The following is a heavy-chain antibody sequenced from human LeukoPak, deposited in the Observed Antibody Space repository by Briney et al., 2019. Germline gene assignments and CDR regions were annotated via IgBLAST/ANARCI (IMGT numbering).Heavy chain of an antibody. V-gene: IGHV3-30*02. Sequence: PGRSLRLSCAASGFTFSSYGMHWVRQAPGKGLEWVAFIRYDGSNKYYADSVKGRFTISRDNSKNTLYLQMNSLRAEDTAVYYCAKDSRELLDFDYWGQGTLVTVSS. D-gene: IGHD1-26*01. CDR2: IRYDGSNK. CDR1: GFTFSSYG. J-gene: IGHJ4*02. CDR3: AKDSRELLDFDY.